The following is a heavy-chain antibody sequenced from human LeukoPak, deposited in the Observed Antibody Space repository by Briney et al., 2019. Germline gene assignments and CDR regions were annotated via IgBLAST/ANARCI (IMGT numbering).Heavy chain of an antibody. CDR1: GFTFSSYS. J-gene: IGHJ3*02. D-gene: IGHD3-10*01. V-gene: IGHV3-21*04. CDR2: ISSSSSYI. CDR3: AKYYYGSGSYSDDAFDI. Sequence: GGSLRLSCAASGFTFSSYSMNWVRQAPGKGLEWVSSISSSSSYIYYADSVKGRFTISRDNSKNTLYLQMNSLRAEDTAVYYCAKYYYGSGSYSDDAFDIWGQGTMVTVSS.